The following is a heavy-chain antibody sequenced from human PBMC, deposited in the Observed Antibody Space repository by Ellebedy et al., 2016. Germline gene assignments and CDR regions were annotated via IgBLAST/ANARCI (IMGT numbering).Heavy chain of an antibody. D-gene: IGHD3-10*01. CDR2: VNTFSGNT. Sequence: ASVKVSXNASSYTFTTFSITWVRQVPGQGLEWMGFVNTFSGNTKFAQKFQGRVSMTTDSSTHTAYMDLRSLRSDDTAMYYCAKTSGWGYGENWGQGTLVTVSS. V-gene: IGHV1-18*04. J-gene: IGHJ4*02. CDR1: SYTFTTFS. CDR3: AKTSGWGYGEN.